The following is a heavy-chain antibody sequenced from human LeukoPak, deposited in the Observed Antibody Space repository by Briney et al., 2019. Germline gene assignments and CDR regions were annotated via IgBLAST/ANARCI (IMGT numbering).Heavy chain of an antibody. CDR3: ASPEDYGDYGPYYYYGMDV. J-gene: IGHJ6*02. CDR1: GGTFSSHA. Sequence: ASVKVSCKASGGTFSSHAISWVRQAPGQGLEWMGGIIPIFGTANYAQKFQGRVTITADESTSTAYMELSSLRSEDTAVYYCASPEDYGDYGPYYYYGMDVWGQGTTVTVSS. V-gene: IGHV1-69*13. D-gene: IGHD4-17*01. CDR2: IIPIFGTA.